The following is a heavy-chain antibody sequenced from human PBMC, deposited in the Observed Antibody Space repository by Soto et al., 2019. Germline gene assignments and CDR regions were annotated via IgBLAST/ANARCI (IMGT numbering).Heavy chain of an antibody. CDR3: ARGVAGDPLDP. J-gene: IGHJ5*02. CDR1: GYTFISYG. Sequence: QVQLVQSGAEVKKPGASVKVSCKASGYTFISYGINWVRQAPGQGLEWLGWISVYHGNTNYARKLQGRVTMTTDTSTSTAYMELRSLRSEETAVYYWARGVAGDPLDPWGQGTLVTVS. V-gene: IGHV1-18*01. D-gene: IGHD6-19*01. CDR2: ISVYHGNT.